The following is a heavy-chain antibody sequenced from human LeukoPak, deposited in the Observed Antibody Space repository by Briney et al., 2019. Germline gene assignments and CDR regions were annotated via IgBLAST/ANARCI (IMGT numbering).Heavy chain of an antibody. V-gene: IGHV4-31*03. CDR1: GGSISSGGYY. Sequence: SQTLSLTCTVSGGSISSGGYYWSWIRQHPGKGLEWIGYIYYSGSTYYNPSLKSRVNISVDTSKNQFSLKLSSVTAADTAVYYCARDPAPGALYDYVWGSYRRGSAFDIWGQGTMVTVSS. D-gene: IGHD3-16*02. CDR2: IYYSGST. CDR3: ARDPAPGALYDYVWGSYRRGSAFDI. J-gene: IGHJ3*02.